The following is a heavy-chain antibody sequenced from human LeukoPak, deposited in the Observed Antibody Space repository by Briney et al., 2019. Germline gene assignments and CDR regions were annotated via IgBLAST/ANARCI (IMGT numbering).Heavy chain of an antibody. J-gene: IGHJ3*01. V-gene: IGHV3-23*01. D-gene: IGHD2-2*01. Sequence: GGSLRLSCAASGFTFSSYAMSWVRQAPGKGLEWISVISGSGGNSYYADSVKGRFTISRDNAKNSLYLQMNSLRAEDTAIYYCARVSGEYCSSTTCYGAAFDFWGQGTMVTVSS. CDR1: GFTFSSYA. CDR3: ARVSGEYCSSTTCYGAAFDF. CDR2: ISGSGGNS.